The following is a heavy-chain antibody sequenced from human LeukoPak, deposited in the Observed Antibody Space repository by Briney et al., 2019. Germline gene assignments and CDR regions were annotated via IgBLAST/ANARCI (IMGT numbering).Heavy chain of an antibody. CDR1: GFTFSDDW. V-gene: IGHV3-66*04. CDR2: IYDDGQT. J-gene: IGHJ5*02. D-gene: IGHD5-24*01. Sequence: GGSLRLSCAASGFTFSDDWMNWVRQAPGKGPEWVSIIYDDGQTWYADSVKGRFTISRDNSKDMVFLQMNFLRAEDTAVYYCARHKGKDPTERLDTWGRGTQVTVSS. CDR3: ARHKGKDPTERLDT.